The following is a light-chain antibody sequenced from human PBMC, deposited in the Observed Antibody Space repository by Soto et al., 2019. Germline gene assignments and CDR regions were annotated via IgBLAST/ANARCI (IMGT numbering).Light chain of an antibody. CDR3: SSYAGSNNPYV. V-gene: IGLV2-8*01. CDR1: SXDIGGYDY. CDR2: EVT. J-gene: IGLJ1*01. Sequence: QSVLTQPHSASGSPGQSVTISCTGTSXDIGGYDYVSWYQQHPGKAPKLMIYEVTKRPLGVPDRFSGSKSGNTASLTVSGLQAEDEADYYCSSYAGSNNPYVFGTGTKVSLL.